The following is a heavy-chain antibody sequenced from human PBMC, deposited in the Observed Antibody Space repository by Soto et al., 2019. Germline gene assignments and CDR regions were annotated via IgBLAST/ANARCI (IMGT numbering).Heavy chain of an antibody. Sequence: QLQLQESGPGLVKPSETLSLTCTVSGGSISSSSYYWGWIRQPPGKGLEWIGSIYYSGSTYYNPSLKSRVTISVDTSKNQFSLKLSSVTATDTAVYYCATLWFGEGNYWGQGTLVTVSS. J-gene: IGHJ4*02. CDR2: IYYSGST. V-gene: IGHV4-39*01. CDR1: GGSISSSSYY. D-gene: IGHD3-10*01. CDR3: ATLWFGEGNY.